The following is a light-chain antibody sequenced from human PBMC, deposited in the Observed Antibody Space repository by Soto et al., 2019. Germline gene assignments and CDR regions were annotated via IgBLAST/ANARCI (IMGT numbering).Light chain of an antibody. V-gene: IGLV2-14*01. Sequence: QSALTQPASVSGSPGQSITISCTGNSSDVGVYNYVSWYQQHPGKAPKLMIYDVSNRPSGVSNRFSGSKSGNTASLTISGLQAEDEADYYCSSYTSNSTGVFGTGTKLTVL. CDR2: DVS. J-gene: IGLJ1*01. CDR3: SSYTSNSTGV. CDR1: SSDVGVYNY.